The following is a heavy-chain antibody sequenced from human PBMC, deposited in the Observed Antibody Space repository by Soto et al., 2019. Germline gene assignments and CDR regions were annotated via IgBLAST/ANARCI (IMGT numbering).Heavy chain of an antibody. Sequence: GGSLRLSCAASGFTFSSYGMHWVRQAPGKGLEWVATLWYDGSNRHYSDSVKGRFTISRGNSKNTLDLHMNSLRAEDTAVYYCARETTVNYFDYWGQGALVTVSS. CDR1: GFTFSSYG. CDR2: LWYDGSNR. CDR3: ARETTVNYFDY. V-gene: IGHV3-33*01. D-gene: IGHD4-17*01. J-gene: IGHJ4*02.